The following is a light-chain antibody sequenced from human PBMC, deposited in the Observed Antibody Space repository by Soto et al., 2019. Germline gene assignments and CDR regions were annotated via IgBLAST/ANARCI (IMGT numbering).Light chain of an antibody. CDR2: GAP. V-gene: IGKV3-20*01. CDR3: QQYTTSPSRLA. CDR1: QSVNSNY. Sequence: EIVLTQSPGTLSLSPGDRATLSCRASQSVNSNYLAWYQQKPGQAPRPLIYGAPNRATGIPDRFSGSGSGTDFTLTISRLEPEDFAVYYCQQYTTSPSRLAFGGGTKVEI. J-gene: IGKJ4*01.